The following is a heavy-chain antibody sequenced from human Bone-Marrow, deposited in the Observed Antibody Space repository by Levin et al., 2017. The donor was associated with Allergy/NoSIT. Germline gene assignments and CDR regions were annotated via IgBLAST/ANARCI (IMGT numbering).Heavy chain of an antibody. D-gene: IGHD3-22*01. Sequence: PGESLKISCAASGFTVSSNYMSWVRQAPGKGLEWVSVIYSGGSTYYADSVKGRFTISRDNSKNTLYLQMNSLRAEDTAVYYCARVVRESSGYPFSPLNWFDPWGQGTLVTVSS. CDR2: IYSGGST. J-gene: IGHJ5*02. V-gene: IGHV3-53*01. CDR3: ARVVRESSGYPFSPLNWFDP. CDR1: GFTVSSNY.